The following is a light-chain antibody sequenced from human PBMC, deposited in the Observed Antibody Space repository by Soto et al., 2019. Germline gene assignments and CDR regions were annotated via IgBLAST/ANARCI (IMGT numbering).Light chain of an antibody. V-gene: IGKV2-28*01. CDR2: LGS. Sequence: DFVMTQSPLSLTVTPGEPASISCRTSQSLLHSNGYNYLDWYVQKPGQSPQLLLYLGSSRASGVPDRFSGSGSGTDFKPKISGVEAVDVGVDYGKHALHTRPAFGQGTKLEIK. CDR1: QSLLHSNGYNY. CDR3: KHALHTRPA. J-gene: IGKJ2*01.